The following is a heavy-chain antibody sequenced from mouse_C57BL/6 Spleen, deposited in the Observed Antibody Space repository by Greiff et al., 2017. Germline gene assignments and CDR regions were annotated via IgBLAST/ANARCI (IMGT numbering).Heavy chain of an antibody. CDR1: GYTFTSYG. D-gene: IGHD3-3*01. CDR2: IYPRSGNT. CDR3: AREEEGTRFAY. V-gene: IGHV1-81*01. J-gene: IGHJ3*01. Sequence: VKLVESGAELARPGASVKLSCKASGYTFTSYGISWVKQRTGQGLEWIGEIYPRSGNTYYNEKFKGKATLTADKSSSTAYMELRSLTSEDSAVYFCAREEEGTRFAYWGQGTLVTVSA.